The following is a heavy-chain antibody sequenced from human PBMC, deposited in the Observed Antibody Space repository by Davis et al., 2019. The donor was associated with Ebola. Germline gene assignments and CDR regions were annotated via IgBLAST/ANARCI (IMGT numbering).Heavy chain of an antibody. V-gene: IGHV3-7*01. CDR3: ARDWAGLDV. J-gene: IGHJ6*04. Sequence: PGGSLRLSCAASGFTFSSYAMSWVRQAPGKGLEWVATIPHVGSEKYYVDSVYGRFTSSRDNAKNSVYLQMNSLRAEDTAVYYCARDWAGLDVWGKGTTVTVSS. D-gene: IGHD3-16*01. CDR2: IPHVGSEK. CDR1: GFTFSSYA.